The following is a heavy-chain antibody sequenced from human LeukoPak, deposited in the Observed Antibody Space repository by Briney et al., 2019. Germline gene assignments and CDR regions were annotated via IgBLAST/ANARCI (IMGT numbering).Heavy chain of an antibody. J-gene: IGHJ1*01. V-gene: IGHV1-8*01. CDR2: MNPNSGNT. Sequence: GASVKVSCKCTGCILISYDINDLRRATGQGLEWMGWMNPNSGNTGCAQKFQGRVTMTRDTSISTAYMELSNLRSEDTAVCCCARGHDTDNNGDSCYSCLYFPHWGQGTLVTVSS. D-gene: IGHD2-15*01. CDR3: ARGHDTDNNGDSCYSCLYFPH. CDR1: GCILISYD.